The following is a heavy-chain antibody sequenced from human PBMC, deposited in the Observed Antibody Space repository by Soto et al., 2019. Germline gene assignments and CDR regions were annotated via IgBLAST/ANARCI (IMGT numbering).Heavy chain of an antibody. CDR3: ASGPDDGSFPHLFDY. J-gene: IGHJ4*02. CDR1: CNTFTKTV. CDR2: INPYNGNT. D-gene: IGHD3-16*01. Sequence: ASVKPSCKASCNTFTKTVINSGRQAPGQRLEWMGLINPYNGNTDYAQKLQRRVTVTTDTSTHTVHMELRSLRSYGTAVDYCASGPDDGSFPHLFDYWGRGTLVSVSS. V-gene: IGHV1-18*01.